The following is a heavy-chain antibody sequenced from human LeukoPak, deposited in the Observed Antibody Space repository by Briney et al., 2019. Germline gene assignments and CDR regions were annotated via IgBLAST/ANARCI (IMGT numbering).Heavy chain of an antibody. V-gene: IGHV4-59*01. J-gene: IGHJ3*02. CDR2: IYYSGST. CDR1: GGSISSYY. CDR3: ARLRTDAFDI. D-gene: IGHD4-17*01. Sequence: SETLSLTCTVAGGSISSYYWSWIRQPPGKGLEWIGYIYYSGSTNYNPSLKSRVTISVDTSKNQFSLKLSSVTAADTAVYYCARLRTDAFDIWGQGTMVTVSS.